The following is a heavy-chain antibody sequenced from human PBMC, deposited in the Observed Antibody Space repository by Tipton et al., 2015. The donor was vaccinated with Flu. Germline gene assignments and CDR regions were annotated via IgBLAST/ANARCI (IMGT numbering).Heavy chain of an antibody. CDR2: ISQDGSEK. J-gene: IGHJ4*02. CDR1: GFNLSTYW. D-gene: IGHD2-21*01. V-gene: IGHV3-7*03. Sequence: SLRLSCAASGFNLSTYWMSWIRQAPRKGLEWVAHISQDGSEKYYVDSVKGRFTISRDNAKKSLYLQMNSLRAEDTAVYYCAAFCGGDCYILNYWGQGTLVTVSS. CDR3: AAFCGGDCYILNY.